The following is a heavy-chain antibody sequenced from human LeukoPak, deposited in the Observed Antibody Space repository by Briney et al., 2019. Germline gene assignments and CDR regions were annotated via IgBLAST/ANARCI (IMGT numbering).Heavy chain of an antibody. CDR2: ISYDGSNK. D-gene: IGHD2-2*01. J-gene: IGHJ4*02. CDR1: GFTFSSYG. V-gene: IGHV3-30*18. CDR3: AKGYCSSTSCYLFIGGYYFDY. Sequence: GGSLRLSCAASGFTFSSYGMHWVRQAPGKGLEWVAVISYDGSNKYYADSVKGRFTISRDNSKNTLYLQMNSLRAEDTAVYYCAKGYCSSTSCYLFIGGYYFDYWGQGTLVTVSS.